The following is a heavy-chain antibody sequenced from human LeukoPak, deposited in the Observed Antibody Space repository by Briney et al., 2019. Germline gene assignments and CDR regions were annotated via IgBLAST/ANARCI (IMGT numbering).Heavy chain of an antibody. Sequence: PSETLSLTCTVSGGSISGYYWSWIRQSPGKGLEWIAEIYHNGDVHYNPSLKSRVTMSVDTSKNQFSLKVNSVTAADTATYFCAREVAAGSYRGFDYWGQGTLVTVSS. J-gene: IGHJ4*01. V-gene: IGHV4-59*12. CDR3: AREVAAGSYRGFDY. D-gene: IGHD6-19*01. CDR1: GGSISGYY. CDR2: IYHNGDV.